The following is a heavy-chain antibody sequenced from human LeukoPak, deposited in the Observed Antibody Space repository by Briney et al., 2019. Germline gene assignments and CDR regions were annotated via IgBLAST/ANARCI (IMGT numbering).Heavy chain of an antibody. CDR2: IKQDGSEK. Sequence: QAGGSLRLSCAVSGFTFSSYWMIWVRQAPGKGLEWVANIKQDGSEKYYVDSVKGRSTISRDNAQNSLYLELTSLGAEDTAVYYCARAGPFGSYRYTSDSWGQGALVIVSS. CDR1: GFTFSSYW. CDR3: ARAGPFGSYRYTSDS. D-gene: IGHD3-16*02. J-gene: IGHJ4*02. V-gene: IGHV3-7*01.